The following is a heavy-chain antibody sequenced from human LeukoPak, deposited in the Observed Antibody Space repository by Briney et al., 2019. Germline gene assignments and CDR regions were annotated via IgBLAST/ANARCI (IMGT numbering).Heavy chain of an antibody. J-gene: IGHJ4*02. CDR2: IKQDGSEK. CDR3: ARRAYSGSFDY. CDR1: GFTFSSYG. V-gene: IGHV3-7*01. Sequence: GGSLRLSCAASGFTFSSYGMHWVRQAPGKGLEWVANIKQDGSEKYYVDSVKGRFTISRDNAKNSLYLQMNSLRAEDTAVYYCARRAYSGSFDYWGQGTLVTVSS. D-gene: IGHD1-26*01.